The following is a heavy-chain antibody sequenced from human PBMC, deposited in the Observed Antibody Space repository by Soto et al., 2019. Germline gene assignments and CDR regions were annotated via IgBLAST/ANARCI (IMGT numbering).Heavy chain of an antibody. CDR2: IKSNTDGGTT. CDR1: GFTFSNAW. Sequence: EVQLVESGGGLVKPGGSLRLSCAASGFTFSNAWMSWVLQAPGKGLEWVGHIKSNTDGGTTDYAAPVKGRFTISRDDSDSTLYLQINSLKTEDTAVYYCTTQKPAAFHYYGMDVWGQGTTVTVSS. CDR3: TTQKPAAFHYYGMDV. J-gene: IGHJ6*02. V-gene: IGHV3-15*01. D-gene: IGHD2-2*01.